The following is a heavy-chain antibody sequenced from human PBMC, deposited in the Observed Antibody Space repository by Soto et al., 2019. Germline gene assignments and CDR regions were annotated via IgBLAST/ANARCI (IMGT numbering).Heavy chain of an antibody. D-gene: IGHD3-22*01. CDR1: GFTFSSYA. V-gene: IGHV3-23*01. Sequence: GGSLRLSCAASGFTFSSYAMSWVRQAPGKGLEWVSAISGSGGSTYYADSVKGRFTISRDSSKNTLYLQMNSLRAEDTAVYYCEGAKRTYYYDSSGYYRNDIDDYWGQGTLVTVSS. CDR2: ISGSGGST. J-gene: IGHJ4*02. CDR3: EGAKRTYYYDSSGYYRNDIDDY.